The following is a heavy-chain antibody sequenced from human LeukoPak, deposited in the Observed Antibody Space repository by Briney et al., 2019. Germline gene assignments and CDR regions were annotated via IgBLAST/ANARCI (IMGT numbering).Heavy chain of an antibody. J-gene: IGHJ4*02. CDR1: GFTFSSYA. CDR3: AKGSTVTTVGDFDY. CDR2: ISGSGGST. V-gene: IGHV3-23*01. Sequence: PGGPLRLSCAASGFTFSSYAISWVRQAPGKGLEWVSAISGSGGSTYYAYSVKGRFTISRDNSKNTLYLQMNSLRAEDTAVYYCAKGSTVTTVGDFDYWGQGTLVTVSS. D-gene: IGHD4-11*01.